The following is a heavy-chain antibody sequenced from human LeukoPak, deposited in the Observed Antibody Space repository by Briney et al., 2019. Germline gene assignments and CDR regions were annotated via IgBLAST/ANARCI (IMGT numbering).Heavy chain of an antibody. CDR1: VGTFSSHG. D-gene: IGHD3-22*01. J-gene: IGHJ4*02. CDR2: IIPIFGTT. Sequence: SVKVSCKPSVGTFSSHGLSWVRQAPGQRPEWMGGIIPIFGTTNYAQNFQGRVTITMDESTSTAYMELSSLRADDTAVYYCARRWPHSSGYYLFDYWGQGTLVTVSS. V-gene: IGHV1-69*05. CDR3: ARRWPHSSGYYLFDY.